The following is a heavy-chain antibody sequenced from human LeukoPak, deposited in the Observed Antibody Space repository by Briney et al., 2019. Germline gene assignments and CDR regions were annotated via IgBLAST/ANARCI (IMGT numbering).Heavy chain of an antibody. Sequence: ASVKVSCKASGYTFTGFYMHWVRQAPGQGLEWMGRINPNSGGTNYAQKFQGRVTMTRDTSISTAYMELSRLRSDDTAVYYCARDGYSYGKFDYWGQGTLVTVSS. D-gene: IGHD5-18*01. CDR1: GYTFTGFY. CDR3: ARDGYSYGKFDY. J-gene: IGHJ4*02. V-gene: IGHV1-2*06. CDR2: INPNSGGT.